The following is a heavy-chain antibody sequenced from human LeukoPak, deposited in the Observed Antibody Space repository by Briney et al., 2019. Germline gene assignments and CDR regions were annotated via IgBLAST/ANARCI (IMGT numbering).Heavy chain of an antibody. CDR3: ARDGPLSIAAAGTSDFDY. CDR2: ISAYNGNT. D-gene: IGHD6-13*01. CDR1: GYTFTSYG. J-gene: IGHJ4*02. Sequence: ASVKVSCKASGYTFTSYGISWVRQAPGQGLEWMGWISAYNGNTNCAQKLQGRVTMTTDTSTSTAYMELRSLRSDDTAVYYCARDGPLSIAAAGTSDFDYWGQGTLVTVSS. V-gene: IGHV1-18*01.